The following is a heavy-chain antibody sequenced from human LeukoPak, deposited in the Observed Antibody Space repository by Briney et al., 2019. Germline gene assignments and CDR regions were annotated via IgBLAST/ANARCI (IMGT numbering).Heavy chain of an antibody. Sequence: GESLNISCQGFGYRFTNYWVAWVRQMPGKGLEWVGIIYPGDSDVKYSPSFQGQVTISDDKSSSTAYLQWNSLKASDTATYYCARLGDLVEGVTAFDYWGQGTLVAVSS. CDR2: IYPGDSDV. D-gene: IGHD3-10*01. V-gene: IGHV5-51*01. CDR1: GYRFTNYW. J-gene: IGHJ4*02. CDR3: ARLGDLVEGVTAFDY.